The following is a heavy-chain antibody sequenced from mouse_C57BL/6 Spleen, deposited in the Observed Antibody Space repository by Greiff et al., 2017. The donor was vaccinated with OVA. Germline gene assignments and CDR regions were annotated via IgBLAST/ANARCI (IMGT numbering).Heavy chain of an antibody. CDR3: ARSLYHGYAMDY. CDR1: GYTFTDYY. J-gene: IGHJ4*01. Sequence: EVQLQQSGPELVQPGASVKISCKASGYTFTDYYMNWVKQSHGKSLEWIGDINPNNGGTSYNQKFKGKATLTVDKTSSTAYMELRSLTSEDSAVYYCARSLYHGYAMDYWGQGTSVTVSS. V-gene: IGHV1-26*01. CDR2: INPNNGGT. D-gene: IGHD2-1*01.